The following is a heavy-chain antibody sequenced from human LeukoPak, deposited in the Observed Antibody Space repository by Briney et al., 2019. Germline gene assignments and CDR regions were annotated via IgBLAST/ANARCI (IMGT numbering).Heavy chain of an antibody. J-gene: IGHJ4*02. D-gene: IGHD6-13*01. Sequence: GGSLRLSCAASGFAFADYAMDCVRQAPRKGLEWVSGISWNSGSIGYADSVKGRFTISRDNAKNSLYLQMNSLRAEDTALYYCAKVRYSSSWYGYYFDYWGQGTLVTVSS. CDR3: AKVRYSSSWYGYYFDY. V-gene: IGHV3-9*01. CDR2: ISWNSGSI. CDR1: GFAFADYA.